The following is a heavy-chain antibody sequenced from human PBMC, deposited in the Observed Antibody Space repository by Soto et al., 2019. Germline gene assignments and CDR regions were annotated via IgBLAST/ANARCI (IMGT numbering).Heavy chain of an antibody. V-gene: IGHV3-48*02. D-gene: IGHD1-26*01. CDR3: TRDMREVLTMGYFYYGLDV. Sequence: EVQLVESGGGLVQPGGSLRLSCGASGFTFGTYSMNWVRQAPGKGREWVSYISSSSSTIYYADSVKGRFTISRDNAKNSLYLQMNSLRDEDTAVYYCTRDMREVLTMGYFYYGLDVWGQGTAVTVSS. J-gene: IGHJ6*02. CDR1: GFTFGTYS. CDR2: ISSSSSTI.